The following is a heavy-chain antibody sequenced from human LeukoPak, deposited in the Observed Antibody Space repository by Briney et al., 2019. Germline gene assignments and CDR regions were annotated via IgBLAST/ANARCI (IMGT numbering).Heavy chain of an antibody. CDR2: INQGASEK. CDR1: GLTFSGYW. D-gene: IGHD3-3*01. J-gene: IGHJ4*02. V-gene: IGHV3-7*01. Sequence: GGSLRLSCAASGLTFSGYWMSWVREAPGKGLEWVANINQGASEKYYVDSVRGRFTISRDNAKKSVTLQMNSLRVVDTAVYYCASDGGPFDHWGQGTLVTVSS. CDR3: ASDGGPFDH.